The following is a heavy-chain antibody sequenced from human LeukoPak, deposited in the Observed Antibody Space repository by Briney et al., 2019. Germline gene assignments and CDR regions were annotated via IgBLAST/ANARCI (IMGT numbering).Heavy chain of an antibody. J-gene: IGHJ4*02. V-gene: IGHV7-4-1*02. CDR3: ARDGYYDSTYMTDY. CDR1: GYTFTSYY. CDR2: INTNTGNP. Sequence: ASVKVSCKASGYTFTSYYMHWVRQAPGQGLEWMGWINTNTGNPTYAQGFTGRFVFSLDTSVSTAYLQISSLKAEDTAVYYSARDGYYDSTYMTDYWGQGTLVTVSS. D-gene: IGHD3-22*01.